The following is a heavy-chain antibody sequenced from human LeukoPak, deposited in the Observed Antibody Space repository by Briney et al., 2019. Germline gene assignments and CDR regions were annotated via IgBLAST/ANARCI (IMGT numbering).Heavy chain of an antibody. Sequence: GGCLRLSCAASVFTFSEHYLDCARDTLGKGRECVGRPRDKANSYTTQNAESVKGRFTISRENTQNSLYLQMNSLKTADTAVYYCARVGPPRSDAFDIWGQGTMVTVSS. V-gene: IGHV3-72*01. CDR3: ARVGPPRSDAFDI. CDR2: PRDKANSYTT. CDR1: VFTFSEHY. J-gene: IGHJ3*02.